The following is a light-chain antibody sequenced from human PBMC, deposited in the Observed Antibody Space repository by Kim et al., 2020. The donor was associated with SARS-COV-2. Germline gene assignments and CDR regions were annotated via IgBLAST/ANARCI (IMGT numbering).Light chain of an antibody. CDR1: KLGDKY. V-gene: IGLV3-1*01. Sequence: VSPGQKARITWYVDKLGDKYACWYQQKPGQSPVLVIYQDSKRPSGVPERFSGSNSGNTATLTISGTQAMDEADYYCQAWDSSTGVFGGGTQLTVL. CDR2: QDS. J-gene: IGLJ2*01. CDR3: QAWDSSTGV.